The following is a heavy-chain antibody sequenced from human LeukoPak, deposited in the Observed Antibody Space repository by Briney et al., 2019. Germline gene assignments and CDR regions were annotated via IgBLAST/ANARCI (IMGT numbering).Heavy chain of an antibody. J-gene: IGHJ4*02. V-gene: IGHV4-39*01. Sequence: PSKTLSLTCTVSGGSISSSSYYCGWIRQPPGKGLEWIGSIYYSGSTYYNPSLKSRVTISVDTSKNQFSLKLSSVTAADTAVYYCARHRAHWDTYYFDYWGQGTLVTVSS. CDR3: ARHRAHWDTYYFDY. CDR2: IYYSGST. D-gene: IGHD1/OR15-1a*01. CDR1: GGSISSSSYY.